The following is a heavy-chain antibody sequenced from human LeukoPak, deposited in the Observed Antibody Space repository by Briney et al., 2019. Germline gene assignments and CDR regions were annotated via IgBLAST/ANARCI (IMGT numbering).Heavy chain of an antibody. CDR2: IYTSGST. V-gene: IGHV4-4*07. D-gene: IGHD6-13*01. Sequence: KPSETLSLTCTVSGGSISSYYWSWIRQPAGKGLEWIGRIYTSGSTNYNPSLKSRVTMSVDTSKNQFSLKLSSVTAADTAVYYCARGFSRAAADPVGDYYYMDVWGKGTTVTASS. CDR3: ARGFSRAAADPVGDYYYMDV. CDR1: GGSISSYY. J-gene: IGHJ6*03.